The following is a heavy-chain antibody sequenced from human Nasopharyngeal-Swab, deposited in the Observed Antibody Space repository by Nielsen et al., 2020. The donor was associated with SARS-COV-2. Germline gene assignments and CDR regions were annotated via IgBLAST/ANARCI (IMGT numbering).Heavy chain of an antibody. CDR3: ARGSLYDFRSGGGNWFDP. CDR2: INHSGST. D-gene: IGHD3/OR15-3a*01. Sequence: SQTLSLTCAVYGGSFSGYYWSWIRQPPGKGLEWIGEINHSGSTNYNPSLKSRVTISVDTSKNQFSLKLSSVTAADTAVYYCARGSLYDFRSGGGNWFDPWGQGTLVTASS. CDR1: GGSFSGYY. J-gene: IGHJ5*02. V-gene: IGHV4-34*01.